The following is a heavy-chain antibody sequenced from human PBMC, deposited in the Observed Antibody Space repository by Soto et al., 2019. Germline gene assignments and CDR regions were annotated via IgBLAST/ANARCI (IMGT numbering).Heavy chain of an antibody. V-gene: IGHV3-43D*04. Sequence: GGSLRLSCAAAGFDFEDYAMHWVRQVPGKGLEWVSLTNSDGTDSYYMDSVKGRFTISRDNDKSTLYLQMDRLRPEDTALYFCAKSLYYYDSSPLDHWGQGTLVTVSS. D-gene: IGHD3-22*01. CDR3: AKSLYYYDSSPLDH. CDR2: TNSDGTDS. CDR1: GFDFEDYA. J-gene: IGHJ4*02.